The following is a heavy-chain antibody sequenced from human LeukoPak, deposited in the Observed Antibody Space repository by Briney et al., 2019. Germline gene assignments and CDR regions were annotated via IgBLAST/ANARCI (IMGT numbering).Heavy chain of an antibody. CDR1: GYTFTSYG. Sequence: ASVKVSCKASGYTFTSYGISWVRQAPGQGLEWMGWISAYNGNTNYAQKLQGRVTMTRDTSISTAYMELSRLRSDDTAVYYCARESQLYDFWSGYLKPYYYYYYMDVWGKGTTVTVSS. V-gene: IGHV1-18*01. CDR3: ARESQLYDFWSGYLKPYYYYYYMDV. CDR2: ISAYNGNT. D-gene: IGHD3-3*01. J-gene: IGHJ6*03.